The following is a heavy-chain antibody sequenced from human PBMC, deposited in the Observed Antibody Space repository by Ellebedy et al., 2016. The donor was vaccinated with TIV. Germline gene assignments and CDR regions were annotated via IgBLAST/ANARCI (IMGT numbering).Heavy chain of an antibody. Sequence: GESLKISXAASGFTFSSYAMHWVRQAPGKGLEWVAAISYDGSNENYVDSVKGRFTTSRDNSKNTLYLQMNTLRAEDTAVYYCARDRTYYDTRGYDWYFDLWGRGTLVTVSS. CDR1: GFTFSSYA. J-gene: IGHJ2*01. D-gene: IGHD3-22*01. CDR3: ARDRTYYDTRGYDWYFDL. CDR2: ISYDGSNE. V-gene: IGHV3-30*04.